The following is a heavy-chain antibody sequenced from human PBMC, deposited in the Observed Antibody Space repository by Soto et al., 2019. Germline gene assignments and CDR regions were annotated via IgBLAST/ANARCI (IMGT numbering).Heavy chain of an antibody. J-gene: IGHJ5*02. CDR3: AVDSVAALRGFDP. D-gene: IGHD2-15*01. CDR2: ISYDGSNK. Sequence: VGSLRLSCAAPGFTFSSYAMHWVRQAPGKGLEWVAVISYDGSNKYYADSVKGRFTISRDNSKNTLYLQMNSLRAEDTAVYYCAVDSVAALRGFDPWGQGTLVTVSS. V-gene: IGHV3-30-3*01. CDR1: GFTFSSYA.